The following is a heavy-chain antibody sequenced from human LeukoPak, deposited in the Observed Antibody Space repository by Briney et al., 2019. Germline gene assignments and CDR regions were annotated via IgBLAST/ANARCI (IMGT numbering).Heavy chain of an antibody. J-gene: IGHJ4*02. D-gene: IGHD3-22*01. Sequence: PGGSLRLSCAASGFPFSAYSMNWVRQAPGKGLEWVSSISGSSSYMFYADSVKGRFTISRDNAKNSLYLQMNSLRAEDTAVYYCAKAYYDSRGYSYYFDYWGQGTLVTVSS. V-gene: IGHV3-21*01. CDR3: AKAYYDSRGYSYYFDY. CDR2: ISGSSSYM. CDR1: GFPFSAYS.